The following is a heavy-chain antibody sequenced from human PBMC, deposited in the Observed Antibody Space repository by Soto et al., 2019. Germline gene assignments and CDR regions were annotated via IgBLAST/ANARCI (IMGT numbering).Heavy chain of an antibody. CDR3: AXXXXXDTTFFGYYDY. J-gene: IGHJ4*02. CDR1: GNIFTGYG. CDR2: IRYDGSNI. Sequence: VQLVESGGGVVQPGGSLRLSCAASGNIFTGYGMHWVRQPPGKGLEWVAVIRYDGSNIFYADSVKGRFTISRDNSKNTLYLQMNSLRAEDTAVYXXAXXXXXDTTFFGYYDYWGQGTLVTXSS. D-gene: IGHD3-22*01. V-gene: IGHV3-33*01.